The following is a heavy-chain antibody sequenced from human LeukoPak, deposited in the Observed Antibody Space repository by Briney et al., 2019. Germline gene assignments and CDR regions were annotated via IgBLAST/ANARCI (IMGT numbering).Heavy chain of an antibody. Sequence: SQTLSLTCAVSGGPISSDGYSWSWIRQPPGKGLEWIGYIYHSGSTYYNPSLKSRVTISVDRSKNQFSLKLSSVTAADTAVYYCARGSAVGYFDYWGQGTLVTVSS. CDR1: GGPISSDGYS. V-gene: IGHV4-30-2*01. CDR3: ARGSAVGYFDY. CDR2: IYHSGST. J-gene: IGHJ4*02. D-gene: IGHD3-10*01.